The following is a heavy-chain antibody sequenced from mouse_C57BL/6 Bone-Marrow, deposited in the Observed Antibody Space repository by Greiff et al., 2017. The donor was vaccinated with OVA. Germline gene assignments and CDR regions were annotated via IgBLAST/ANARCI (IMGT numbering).Heavy chain of an antibody. Sequence: VQGVESGPGLVQPSQSLSITCTVSGFSLTSYGVHWVRQSPGKGLEWLGVIWSGGSTDYNAAFLSRLSISKDNSKSQVFFKMNSRQADDTDIYYCARKDSSGYVTYWGQGTLVTVSA. CDR2: IWSGGST. J-gene: IGHJ3*01. D-gene: IGHD3-2*02. V-gene: IGHV2-2*01. CDR3: ARKDSSGYVTY. CDR1: GFSLTSYG.